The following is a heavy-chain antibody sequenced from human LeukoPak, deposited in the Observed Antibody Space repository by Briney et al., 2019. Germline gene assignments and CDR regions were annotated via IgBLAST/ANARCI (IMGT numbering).Heavy chain of an antibody. CDR1: GFTFSSYE. CDR2: ISGSGGST. Sequence: GGSLRLSCAASGFTFSSYEMNWVRQAPGKGLEWVSAISGSGGSTYYADSVKGRFTISRDNSKNTLYLQMNSLRAEDTAVYYCAKEFFGGSYYVVDYWGQGTLVTVSS. CDR3: AKEFFGGSYYVVDY. D-gene: IGHD1-26*01. J-gene: IGHJ4*02. V-gene: IGHV3-23*01.